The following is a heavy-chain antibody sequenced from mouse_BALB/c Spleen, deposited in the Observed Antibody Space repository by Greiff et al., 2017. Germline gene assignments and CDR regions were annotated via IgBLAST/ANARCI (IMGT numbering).Heavy chain of an antibody. CDR2: ISNGGGST. CDR3: ARHLTGTFDY. D-gene: IGHD4-1*01. CDR1: GFTFSSYT. V-gene: IGHV5-12-2*01. J-gene: IGHJ2*01. Sequence: EVKVEESGGGLVQPGGSLKLSCAASGFTFSSYTMSWVRQTPEKRLEWVAYISNGGGSTYYPDTVKGRFTISRDNAKNTLYLQMSSLKSEDTAMYYCARHLTGTFDYWGQGTTLTVSS.